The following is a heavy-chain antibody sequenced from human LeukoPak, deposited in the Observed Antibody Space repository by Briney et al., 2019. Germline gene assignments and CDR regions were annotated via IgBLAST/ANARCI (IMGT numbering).Heavy chain of an antibody. V-gene: IGHV3-30-3*01. J-gene: IGHJ4*02. D-gene: IGHD1-1*01. CDR1: GFTFSSYA. CDR2: ISYDGSNK. Sequence: GGSLRLSCAASGFTFSSYAMHWVRQAPGKGLEWVAVISYDGSNKYYADSVKGRFTISRDNSKNTLYLQMNSLRAEDTAVYYCARALNWNDSPLDLDYWGQGTLVTVSS. CDR3: ARALNWNDSPLDLDY.